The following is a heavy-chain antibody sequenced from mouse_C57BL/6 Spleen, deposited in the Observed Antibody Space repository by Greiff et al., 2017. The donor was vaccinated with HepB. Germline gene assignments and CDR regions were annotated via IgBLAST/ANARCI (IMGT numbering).Heavy chain of an antibody. Sequence: VQLQQSGAELVRPGTSVKVSCKASGYAFTNYLIEWVKQRPGQGLEWIGVINPGSGGTNYNEKFKGKATLTADKSSSTAYMQLSSLTSEDSAVYFCASDSSGLRWFAYWGQGTLVTVSA. V-gene: IGHV1-54*01. CDR3: ASDSSGLRWFAY. J-gene: IGHJ3*01. D-gene: IGHD3-2*02. CDR1: GYAFTNYL. CDR2: INPGSGGT.